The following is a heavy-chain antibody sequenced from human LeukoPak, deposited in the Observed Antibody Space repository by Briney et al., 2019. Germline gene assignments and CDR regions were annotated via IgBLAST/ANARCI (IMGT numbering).Heavy chain of an antibody. CDR1: GYTFTSYG. D-gene: IGHD2-2*02. CDR2: ISPYNGNT. Sequence: ASVKVSCKASGYTFTSYGISWVRQAPGQGLEWMGWISPYNGNTNYAQNLQGRVTIGTDTSTSTAYMELRSLRSDDTDVYYCARIVVPAATPYWYFDLWGRGTLVTVSS. CDR3: ARIVVPAATPYWYFDL. J-gene: IGHJ2*01. V-gene: IGHV1-18*01.